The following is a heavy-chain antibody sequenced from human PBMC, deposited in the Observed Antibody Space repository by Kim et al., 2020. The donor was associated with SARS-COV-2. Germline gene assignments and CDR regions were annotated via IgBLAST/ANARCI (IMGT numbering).Heavy chain of an antibody. CDR2: ISWNSGSI. V-gene: IGHV3-9*01. D-gene: IGHD6-19*01. J-gene: IGHJ4*02. CDR3: AKDIGAIAVATGTFAY. CDR1: GFTFDDYA. Sequence: GGSLRLSCAASGFTFDDYAMHWVRQAPGKGLEWVSGISWNSGSIGYADSVKGRFTISRDNAKNSLYLQMNSLRAEDTALYYCAKDIGAIAVATGTFAYWGQGTLVTVSS.